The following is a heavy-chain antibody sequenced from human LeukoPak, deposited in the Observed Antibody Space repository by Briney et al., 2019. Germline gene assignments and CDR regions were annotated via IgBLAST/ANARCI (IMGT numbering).Heavy chain of an antibody. D-gene: IGHD6-13*01. V-gene: IGHV4-59*01. Sequence: SETLSLTCTVSGGSISSYYWSWIRQPPGKGLDWIGYIYYSGSTNYNPSLKSRVTISVDTSKNQFSLKLGSVTAADTAVYYCARDSSTYALHYYYMDVWGKGTTVTVSS. CDR1: GGSISSYY. CDR3: ARDSSTYALHYYYMDV. CDR2: IYYSGST. J-gene: IGHJ6*03.